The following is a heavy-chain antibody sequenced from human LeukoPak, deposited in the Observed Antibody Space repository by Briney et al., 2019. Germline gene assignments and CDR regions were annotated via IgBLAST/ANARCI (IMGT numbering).Heavy chain of an antibody. CDR3: ARCKDYYASGSYYKTFDY. CDR2: IPYSGST. V-gene: IGHV4-39*07. CDR1: GDSISSSSYY. Sequence: PSETLSLTCTVSGDSISSSSYYWGWIRQPPGKGLEWIGSIPYSGSTYYNPSLKSRVTISVDTSKNQFSLKLSSVTAADTAVYYCARCKDYYASGSYYKTFDYWGQGTLVTVSS. D-gene: IGHD3-10*01. J-gene: IGHJ4*02.